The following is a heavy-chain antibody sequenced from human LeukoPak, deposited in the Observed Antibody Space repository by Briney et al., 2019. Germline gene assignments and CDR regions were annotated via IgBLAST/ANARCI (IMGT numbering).Heavy chain of an antibody. V-gene: IGHV4-34*01. CDR2: INHSGST. D-gene: IGHD3-22*01. Sequence: SETLSLTCAVYGGSFSGYYWSWIRQPPGKGLEWIGEINHSGSTNYNPSLKSRVTISVDTSKNQFSLKLSSVTAADTAVYYCARGGSGYYDSSGYFEAHIDFDYWGQGTLVTVSS. CDR1: GGSFSGYY. J-gene: IGHJ4*02. CDR3: ARGGSGYYDSSGYFEAHIDFDY.